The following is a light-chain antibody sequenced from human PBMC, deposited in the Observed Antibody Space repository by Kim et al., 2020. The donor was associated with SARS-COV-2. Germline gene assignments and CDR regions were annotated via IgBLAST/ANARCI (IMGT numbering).Light chain of an antibody. V-gene: IGLV3-1*01. CDR3: QAWDSSTAV. CDR2: QGS. CDR1: ELGDKY. J-gene: IGLJ2*01. Sequence: SVSPGQTASITCSGDELGDKYACWYQQKPGQSPVLVIYQGSKRPSGIPERFSGSNSGNTATLTISGTQAMDEADYYCQAWDSSTAVFGGGTQLTVL.